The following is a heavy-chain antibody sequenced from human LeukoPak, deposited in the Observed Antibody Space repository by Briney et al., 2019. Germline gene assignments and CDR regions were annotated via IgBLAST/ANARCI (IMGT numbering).Heavy chain of an antibody. CDR1: GFSFNSYW. CDR2: IKQDGSEK. V-gene: IGHV3-7*03. Sequence: GGSLRLSCAASGFSFNSYWMSWVRQAPGKELEWVAAIKQDGSEKYYVDSVKGRFTISRDNAKNSLYLQMNSLGAEDTAVYYCASLYSAAFDIWGQGTMVTVSS. CDR3: ASLYSAAFDI. J-gene: IGHJ3*02. D-gene: IGHD3-10*02.